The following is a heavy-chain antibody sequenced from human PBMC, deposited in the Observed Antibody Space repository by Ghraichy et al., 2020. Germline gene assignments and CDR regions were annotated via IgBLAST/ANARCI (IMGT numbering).Heavy chain of an antibody. D-gene: IGHD3-10*01. V-gene: IGHV3-7*01. CDR3: ARVGYYGSGPFGY. CDR2: IKQDETEK. CDR1: GFTFSGDW. Sequence: GESLNISCVASGFTFSGDWMSWVRQAPGKGLEWVANIKQDETEKHYADSVKGRFTISRDNAKNSLYLQMNSLRAEDTAVYYCARVGYYGSGPFGYWGQGTLVTVSS. J-gene: IGHJ1*01.